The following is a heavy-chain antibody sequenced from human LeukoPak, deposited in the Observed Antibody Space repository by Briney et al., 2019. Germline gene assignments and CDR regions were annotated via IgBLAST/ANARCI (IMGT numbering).Heavy chain of an antibody. CDR1: GGSFSGYY. CDR3: ARSEINDYSRY. V-gene: IGHV4-34*01. Sequence: SETLSLTCAVYGGSFSGYYWSWIRQPPGKGLEWIGSINHSGSTYDNPSLKSRVTISVDTSKNQFSLKLSSVTAADTAVYYCARSEINDYSRYWGQGILVIVSS. D-gene: IGHD4-11*01. CDR2: INHSGST. J-gene: IGHJ4*02.